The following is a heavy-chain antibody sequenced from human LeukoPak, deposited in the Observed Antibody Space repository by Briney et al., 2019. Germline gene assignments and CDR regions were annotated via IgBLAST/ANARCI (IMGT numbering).Heavy chain of an antibody. J-gene: IGHJ4*02. CDR2: FDPEDGET. V-gene: IGHV1-24*01. D-gene: IGHD3-22*01. CDR1: GYTLTELS. CDR3: ATDLPYYYDSSGSP. Sequence: VSVKVSCKVSGYTLTELSMHWVRQAPGKGLEWMGGFDPEDGETIYAQKFQGRVTMTEDTSTDTAYMELSSLRSEDTAVYYCATDLPYYYDSSGSPGGQETLVTVSS.